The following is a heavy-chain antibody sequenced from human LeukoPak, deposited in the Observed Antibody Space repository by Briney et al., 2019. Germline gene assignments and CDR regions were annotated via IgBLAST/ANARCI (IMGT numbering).Heavy chain of an antibody. J-gene: IGHJ4*02. CDR1: GGSISTYY. D-gene: IGHD6-19*01. Sequence: SETLSLTCTVSGGSISTYYWSWIRQPPGKGLEWIGYVYYSGATNYNPSLKSRVTISLDTSKNQFSLRLTSVTAADTAVYYCARRLAVTGIYCFDHWGQGTPVTASS. CDR3: ARRLAVTGIYCFDH. CDR2: VYYSGAT. V-gene: IGHV4-59*08.